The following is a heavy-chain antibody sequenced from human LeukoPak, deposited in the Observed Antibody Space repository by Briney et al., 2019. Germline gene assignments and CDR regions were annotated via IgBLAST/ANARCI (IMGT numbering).Heavy chain of an antibody. CDR1: GSTFSSYW. J-gene: IGHJ4*02. CDR3: ARDPAWNYYDSSGYAFDY. CDR2: IKQDGSEK. Sequence: PGGSLRLSCAASGSTFSSYWMSWVRQAPGKGLEWVANIKQDGSEKYYVDSVKGRFTISRDNAKNSLYLQMNSLRAEDTAVYYCARDPAWNYYDSSGYAFDYWGQGTLVTVSS. V-gene: IGHV3-7*01. D-gene: IGHD3-22*01.